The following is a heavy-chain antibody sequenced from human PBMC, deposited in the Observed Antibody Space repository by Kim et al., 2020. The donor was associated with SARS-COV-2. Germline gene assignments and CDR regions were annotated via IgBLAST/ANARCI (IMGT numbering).Heavy chain of an antibody. V-gene: IGHV3-11*01. J-gene: IGHJ2*01. Sequence: NYADPVKGRFTISRENAKNSLYLQMNSLRAEDTAVYYCATSVARGYFDLWGRGTLVTVSS. CDR3: ATSVARGYFDL.